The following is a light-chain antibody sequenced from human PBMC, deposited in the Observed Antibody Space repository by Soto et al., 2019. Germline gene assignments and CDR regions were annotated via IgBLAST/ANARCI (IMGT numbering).Light chain of an antibody. CDR2: DAS. V-gene: IGKV3-11*01. CDR1: QSVSSY. Sequence: EIVLTQSPATLSLSPGERATLSCRASQSVSSYFAWYQQQPGQAPRLLIYDASNRATGIPARFSGSGSGTYFTLTISSLAAEDFAVYYCQQRSNWPPTFGRGTKVDIK. J-gene: IGKJ3*01. CDR3: QQRSNWPPT.